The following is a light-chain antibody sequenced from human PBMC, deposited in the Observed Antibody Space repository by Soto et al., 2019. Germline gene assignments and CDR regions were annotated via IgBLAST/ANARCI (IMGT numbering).Light chain of an antibody. CDR1: SSNIGVGYD. J-gene: IGLJ1*01. CDR3: QSYDSRMSGFYV. Sequence: VLTQPPSVSGAPGQRVTISCTGSSSNIGVGYDVHWYQQFPGTAPRLLIFGNGNRPSWVPDRFSGSQSGTSASLAITGLQPEDEADYYCQSYDSRMSGFYVFGTGTKVTVL. V-gene: IGLV1-40*01. CDR2: GNG.